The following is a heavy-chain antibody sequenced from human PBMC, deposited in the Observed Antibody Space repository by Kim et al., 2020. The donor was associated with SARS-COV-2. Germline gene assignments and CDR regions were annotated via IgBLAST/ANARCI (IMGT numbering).Heavy chain of an antibody. CDR2: INHSGST. D-gene: IGHD3-10*01. CDR3: ARGARHYGSGSYVGY. J-gene: IGHJ4*02. Sequence: SETLSLTCAVYGGSFSGYYWSWIRQPPGKGLEWIGEINHSGSTNYNPSLKSRVTISVDTSKNQFSLKLSSVTAADTAVYYCARGARHYGSGSYVGYWGQGTLVTVSS. V-gene: IGHV4-34*01. CDR1: GGSFSGYY.